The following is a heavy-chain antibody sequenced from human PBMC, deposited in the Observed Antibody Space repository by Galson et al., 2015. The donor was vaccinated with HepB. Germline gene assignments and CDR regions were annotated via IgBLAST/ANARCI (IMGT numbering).Heavy chain of an antibody. CDR3: AKALAVRGVMTNTPGGYYFYYGMDV. Sequence: SCAASGFTFSTYVMHWVRQAPGKGLEWVAIISYDGSNEYYAGSVKGRFTISRDNSKNTLYLQINSLKTEDTAVSYCAKALAVRGVMTNTPGGYYFYYGMDVWGQGTTVTVSS. V-gene: IGHV3-30*18. D-gene: IGHD3-10*01. CDR2: ISYDGSNE. CDR1: GFTFSTYV. J-gene: IGHJ6*02.